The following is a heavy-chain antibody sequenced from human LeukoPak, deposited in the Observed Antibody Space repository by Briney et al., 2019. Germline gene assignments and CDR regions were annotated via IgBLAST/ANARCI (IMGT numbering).Heavy chain of an antibody. D-gene: IGHD4-17*01. CDR2: ISGSGGST. Sequence: TGGSLRLSCAASGFTFSSYAMSWVRQAPGKGLEWVSAISGSGGSTYYADSVKGRFTISRDNSKNTLYLQMNSLRAEDTAVYYCAKKTTVTTSADYWGQGTLVTVSS. CDR1: GFTFSSYA. J-gene: IGHJ4*02. V-gene: IGHV3-23*01. CDR3: AKKTTVTTSADY.